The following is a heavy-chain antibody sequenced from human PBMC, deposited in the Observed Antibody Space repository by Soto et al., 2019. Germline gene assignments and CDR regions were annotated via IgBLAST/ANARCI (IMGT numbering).Heavy chain of an antibody. CDR3: ARALSVSDYRGPGYYYGMEG. Sequence: SVKVSCKASGGTFSSYAISWVPQAPGQGLEWMGGIIPIFGTANYAQKFQGRVTITADESTSTAYMELSSLRSEDTAVYYCARALSVSDYRGPGYYYGMEGWGKGTKVTVAS. D-gene: IGHD4-4*01. V-gene: IGHV1-69*13. CDR2: IIPIFGTA. J-gene: IGHJ6*04. CDR1: GGTFSSYA.